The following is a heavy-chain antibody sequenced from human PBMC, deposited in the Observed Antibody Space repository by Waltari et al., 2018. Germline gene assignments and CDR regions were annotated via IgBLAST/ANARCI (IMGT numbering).Heavy chain of an antibody. CDR3: AKMLRLFAFDI. Sequence: QVQLVESGGGVVQPGRSLRLSCAASGFTFSSYGMHWVRRAPGRGGEVGAVKWYDGSNKYYADSVKGRFTISRDNSKNTLYLQMNSLRAKDTAMYYCAKMLRLFAFDIWGQGTMVTVSS. J-gene: IGHJ3*02. D-gene: IGHD3-10*02. V-gene: IGHV3-30*18. CDR1: GFTFSSYG. CDR2: KWYDGSNK.